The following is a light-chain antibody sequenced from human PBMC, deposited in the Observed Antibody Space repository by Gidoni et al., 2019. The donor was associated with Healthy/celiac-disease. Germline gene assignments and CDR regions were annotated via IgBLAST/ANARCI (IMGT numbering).Light chain of an antibody. J-gene: IGKJ4*01. CDR2: GAS. V-gene: IGKV3-15*01. CDR1: QSISSN. CDR3: QHYNNWPPLT. Sequence: EIVMTQSPATLSVSPGERATLACRASQSISSNLAWYQQKPGQAPRLLIYGASTRATVIPARLSGSGSGTEFTLTISSLQSEDFAVYYCQHYNNWPPLTFGGXTKVEIK.